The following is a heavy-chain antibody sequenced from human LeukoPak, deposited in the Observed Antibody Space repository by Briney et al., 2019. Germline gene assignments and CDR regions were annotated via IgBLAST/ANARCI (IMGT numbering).Heavy chain of an antibody. CDR3: ARGIAATIDY. CDR2: IYYSGST. CDR1: GGSISSYY. V-gene: IGHV4-59*01. J-gene: IGHJ4*02. D-gene: IGHD6-13*01. Sequence: SETLSLTCTVSGGSISSYYWSWIRQPPGKGLEWIGYIYYSGSTNYNPSLKSRVTISVDTSKNQFSLKLSSVTAADTAVYYCARGIAATIDYWGQGTLVTVSS.